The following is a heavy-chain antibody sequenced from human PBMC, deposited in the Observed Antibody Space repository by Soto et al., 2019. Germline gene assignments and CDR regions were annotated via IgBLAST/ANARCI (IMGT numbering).Heavy chain of an antibody. V-gene: IGHV3-21*01. CDR1: GFTFSSYS. D-gene: IGHD3-3*01. CDR2: ISSSSSYI. J-gene: IGHJ6*02. Sequence: GGSLRLSCAASGFTFSSYSMNWVRQAPGKGLEWVSSISSSSSYIYYADSVRGRFTISRDNAKNSLYLQMNSLRAEDTAVYYCAMAVRFYGMGVWGQGTTVTVSS. CDR3: AMAVRFYGMGV.